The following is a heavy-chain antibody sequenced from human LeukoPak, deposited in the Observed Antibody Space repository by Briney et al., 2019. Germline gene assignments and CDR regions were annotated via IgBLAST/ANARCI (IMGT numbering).Heavy chain of an antibody. D-gene: IGHD3-9*01. V-gene: IGHV4-34*01. CDR1: GGSFSGYY. CDR3: ARGDDDDILTGYYLFQNPTVTANWYFDL. Sequence: SETLSLTCTVYGGSFSGYYWSWIRQPPGKGLEWIGEINHRGSTNYNPSLKSRVTISVDTSKTQFSLKLSSVTAADTAVYYCARGDDDDILTGYYLFQNPTVTANWYFDLWGRGTLVTVSS. J-gene: IGHJ2*01. CDR2: INHRGST.